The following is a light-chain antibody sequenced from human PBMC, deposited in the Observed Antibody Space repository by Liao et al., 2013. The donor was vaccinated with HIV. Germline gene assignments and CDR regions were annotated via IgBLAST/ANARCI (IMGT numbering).Light chain of an antibody. CDR1: NIGSKG. J-gene: IGLJ2*01. Sequence: SYELTQPPSVSVAPGKTARITCGGNNIGSKGVHWYQQRPGQSPVLVMYQNTKRPSGIPERFSGSNSGNTATLTISGTQAMDEADYYCQAWDSSTVIFGGGTKLTVL. V-gene: IGLV3-21*01. CDR2: QNT. CDR3: QAWDSSTVI.